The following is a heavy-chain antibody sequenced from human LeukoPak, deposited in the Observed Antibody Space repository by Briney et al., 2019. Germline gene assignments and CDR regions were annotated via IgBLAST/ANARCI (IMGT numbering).Heavy chain of an antibody. V-gene: IGHV3-53*01. CDR2: LYSGGAT. CDR3: TKLKGWYGEGFFDY. Sequence: GGSLRLSCAASGFTVSSNYMSWVRQPAGKGLEWVSVLYSGGATFYADSVKGRFTISRHTSKNTLYLQMNDLRADDTAVYYCTKLKGWYGEGFFDYWGQGTLVTVSS. J-gene: IGHJ4*02. D-gene: IGHD6-19*01. CDR1: GFTVSSNY.